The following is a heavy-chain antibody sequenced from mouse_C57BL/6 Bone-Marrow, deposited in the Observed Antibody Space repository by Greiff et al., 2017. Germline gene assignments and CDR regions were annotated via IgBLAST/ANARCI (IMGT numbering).Heavy chain of an antibody. J-gene: IGHJ4*01. CDR1: GFTFSDYY. CDR3: ARVVRGYPNYYAMDY. V-gene: IGHV5-16*01. Sequence: EVLLVESEGGLVQPGSSMKLSCTASGFTFSDYYMAWVRQVPEKGLEWVANINYDGSSTYYLDSLKSRFIISRDNATNIVYLQMSSLKSEDTATYYCARVVRGYPNYYAMDYWGQGTSVTVSS. D-gene: IGHD2-2*01. CDR2: INYDGSST.